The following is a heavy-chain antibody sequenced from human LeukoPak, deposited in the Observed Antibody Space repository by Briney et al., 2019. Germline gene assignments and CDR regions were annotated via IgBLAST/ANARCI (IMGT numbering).Heavy chain of an antibody. CDR1: GGSISSYY. V-gene: IGHV4-59*08. CDR3: ARVRRAAGLVYPYYFDY. CDR2: IYYSGST. D-gene: IGHD6-13*01. J-gene: IGHJ4*02. Sequence: SETLSLTCTVSGGSISSYYWSWIRQPPGKGLEWIGYIYYSGSTNYNPSLKSRVTISVDTSKNQFSLKLSSVTAADTAVYYCARVRRAAGLVYPYYFDYWGQGTLVTVSS.